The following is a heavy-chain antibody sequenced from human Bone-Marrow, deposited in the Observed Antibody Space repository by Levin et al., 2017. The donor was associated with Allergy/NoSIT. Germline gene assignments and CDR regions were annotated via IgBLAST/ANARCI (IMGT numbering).Heavy chain of an antibody. Sequence: GGSLRLSCAASGFTFDDYAMHWVRQAPGKGLEWVSGISWNSGSIGYADSVKGRFTISRDNAKNSLYLQMNSLRAEDTALYYCAKDSIAVAGYFQHWGQGTLVTVSS. V-gene: IGHV3-9*01. J-gene: IGHJ1*01. D-gene: IGHD6-19*01. CDR1: GFTFDDYA. CDR3: AKDSIAVAGYFQH. CDR2: ISWNSGSI.